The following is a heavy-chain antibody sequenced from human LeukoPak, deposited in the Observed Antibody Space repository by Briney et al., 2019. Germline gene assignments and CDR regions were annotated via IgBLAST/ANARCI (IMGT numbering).Heavy chain of an antibody. Sequence: GGSLRLSCAASGFTFDDYAMHWVRQAPRKGLEWVSLISGDGGSTYYADSVKGRFTISRDNSKNSLYLQMNSLRTEDTALYYCAKDNGSGWYPALDYWGQGTLVTVSS. CDR2: ISGDGGST. J-gene: IGHJ4*02. D-gene: IGHD6-19*01. CDR1: GFTFDDYA. CDR3: AKDNGSGWYPALDY. V-gene: IGHV3-43*02.